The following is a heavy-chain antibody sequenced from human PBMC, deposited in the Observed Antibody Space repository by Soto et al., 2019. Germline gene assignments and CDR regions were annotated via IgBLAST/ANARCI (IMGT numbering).Heavy chain of an antibody. J-gene: IGHJ5*02. CDR2: IYYSGST. V-gene: IGHV4-59*01. Sequence: SETLSLTCTVSGGSISSYYWSWIRQPPGKGLEWIGYIYYSGSTNYNPSLKSRVTISVDTSENQFSLKLSSVTAADTAVYYCARAPGSSWKSNWFDPWGQGTLVTVSS. CDR1: GGSISSYY. D-gene: IGHD6-13*01. CDR3: ARAPGSSWKSNWFDP.